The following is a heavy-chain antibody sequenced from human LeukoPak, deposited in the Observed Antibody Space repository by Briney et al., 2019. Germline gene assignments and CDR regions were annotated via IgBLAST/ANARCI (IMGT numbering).Heavy chain of an antibody. CDR1: GYTFTSYG. J-gene: IGHJ3*02. Sequence: ASVKVSCKASGYTFTSYGISWVRRAPGQGLEWMGWISAYNGNTNYAQKLQGRVTMTTDTSTSTAYMELRSLRSDDTAVYYCARRSGSYRYSDAYDIWGQGTMVTVSS. CDR3: ARRSGSYRYSDAYDI. D-gene: IGHD1-26*01. V-gene: IGHV1-18*01. CDR2: ISAYNGNT.